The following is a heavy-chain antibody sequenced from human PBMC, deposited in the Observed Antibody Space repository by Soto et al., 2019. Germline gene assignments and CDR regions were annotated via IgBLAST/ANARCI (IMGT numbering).Heavy chain of an antibody. J-gene: IGHJ4*02. CDR2: ISYDGSNK. CDR1: GFTFSSYA. D-gene: IGHD3-10*01. CDR3: ARSGQPGRGYFDY. Sequence: QVQLVESGGGVVQPGRSLRLSCAASGFTFSSYAMHWVRQAPGKGLEWVAVISYDGSNKYYADSVKGRFTISRDNSKKTRYLQMNSLRAEDTGVYYCARSGQPGRGYFDYWGQGTLVTVSS. V-gene: IGHV3-30-3*01.